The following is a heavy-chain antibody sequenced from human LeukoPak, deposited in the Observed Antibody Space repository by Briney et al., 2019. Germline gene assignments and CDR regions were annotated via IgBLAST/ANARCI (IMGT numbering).Heavy chain of an antibody. CDR2: INPSGGST. Sequence: AASVKVSCKASGYSFTSYYMHWVRQAPGQGLEWMGIINPSGGSTRYAQKFQDRVTMTRDMSTSTVYMELSSLRSEGTAVYYCALSGSYWEGFDPWGQGTLVTVSS. V-gene: IGHV1-46*01. D-gene: IGHD1-26*01. CDR3: ALSGSYWEGFDP. CDR1: GYSFTSYY. J-gene: IGHJ5*02.